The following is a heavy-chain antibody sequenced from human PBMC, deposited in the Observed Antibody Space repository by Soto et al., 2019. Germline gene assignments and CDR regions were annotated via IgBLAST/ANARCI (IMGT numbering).Heavy chain of an antibody. Sequence: QVQLVQSGAEVKKPGSSVNVSCKASGGTFNNHFISWVRQAPGQGLEWVGTIIPLFGTLNYAQRFQGRVTLSADRSTSTAYMELSSLRSDDTAVYYCASGSLYGSGSYPADYWGQGTLVTVSS. J-gene: IGHJ4*01. V-gene: IGHV1-69*08. CDR1: GGTFNNHF. CDR3: ASGSLYGSGSYPADY. CDR2: IIPLFGTL. D-gene: IGHD3-10*01.